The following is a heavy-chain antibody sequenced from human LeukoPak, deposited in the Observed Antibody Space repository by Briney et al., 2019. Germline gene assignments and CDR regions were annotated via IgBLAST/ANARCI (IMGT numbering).Heavy chain of an antibody. V-gene: IGHV3-33*06. D-gene: IGHD5-18*01. Sequence: GRSLRLSCAASGFTFSSYGMHWVRQAPGKGLEWVAVIWYDGSNKYYADSVKGRFTISRDNSKNTLYLQMNSLRAEDTAVYYCAKVELRIQLWSRWGQGTLVTVSS. CDR2: IWYDGSNK. CDR3: AKVELRIQLWSR. J-gene: IGHJ4*02. CDR1: GFTFSSYG.